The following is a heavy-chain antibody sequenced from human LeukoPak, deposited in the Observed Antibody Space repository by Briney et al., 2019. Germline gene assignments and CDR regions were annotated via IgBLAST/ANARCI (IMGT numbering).Heavy chain of an antibody. V-gene: IGHV3-21*04. CDR1: GFTFSSYS. Sequence: GGSLRLSCAASGFTFSSYSMNWVRQAPGKGLEWVSSISSSSSYIYYADSVKGRFTISRDNSKNTLYLQMNSRRAEDTAVYYCARRAGAYSHPYGYWGQGTLVTVSS. J-gene: IGHJ4*02. CDR3: ARRAGAYSHPYGY. D-gene: IGHD4/OR15-4a*01. CDR2: ISSSSSYI.